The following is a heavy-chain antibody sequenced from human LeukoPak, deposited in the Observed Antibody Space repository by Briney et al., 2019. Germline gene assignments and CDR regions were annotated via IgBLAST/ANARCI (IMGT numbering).Heavy chain of an antibody. V-gene: IGHV3-23*01. CDR3: AKVPYYDYVWGSYRYFGAPYDY. CDR2: ISGSGGST. J-gene: IGHJ4*02. CDR1: GFTFSSYG. Sequence: GRSLRLSCAASGFTFSSYGMSWVRQAPGKGLEWVSAISGSGGSTYYADSVKGRFTISRDNSKNTLYLQMNSLRAEDTAVYYCAKVPYYDYVWGSYRYFGAPYDYWGQGTLVTVSS. D-gene: IGHD3-16*02.